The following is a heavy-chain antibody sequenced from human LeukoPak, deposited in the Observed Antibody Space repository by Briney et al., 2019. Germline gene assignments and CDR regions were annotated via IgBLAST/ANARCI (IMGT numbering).Heavy chain of an antibody. V-gene: IGHV4-59*01. Sequence: SETLSLTCTVSGGSISSYYWSWIRQPPGKGLEWIGYIYYSGSTNYDPSLKSRVTISVDTSKNQFSLKLSSVTAADTAVYYCARGQTVFDYWGQGTLVTVSS. J-gene: IGHJ4*02. D-gene: IGHD4-17*01. CDR1: GGSISSYY. CDR3: ARGQTVFDY. CDR2: IYYSGST.